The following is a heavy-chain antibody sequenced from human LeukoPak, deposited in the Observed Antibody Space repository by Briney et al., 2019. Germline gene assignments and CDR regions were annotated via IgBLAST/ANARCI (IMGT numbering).Heavy chain of an antibody. Sequence: SETLSLTCTVSGGSISSGGYYWSWIRQHPGKGLEWIGYIYYSGSTYYNPSLKSRVTISVDTSKNQFSLKLSSVTAADTAVYYCARFSLRYYDILTGYPTFDPWGQGTLVTVSS. CDR2: IYYSGST. V-gene: IGHV4-31*03. J-gene: IGHJ5*02. D-gene: IGHD3-9*01. CDR3: ARFSLRYYDILTGYPTFDP. CDR1: GGSISSGGYY.